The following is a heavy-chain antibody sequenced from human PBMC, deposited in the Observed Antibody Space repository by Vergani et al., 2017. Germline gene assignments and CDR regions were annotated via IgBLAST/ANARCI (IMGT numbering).Heavy chain of an antibody. Sequence: QVQLQESGPGLVKPSETLSLTCTVSGGSISSYYWSWIRQPPGKGLEWIGEINHSGSTNYNPSLKSRVTISVDTSKNQFSLKLSSVTAADTAVYYCATHPSTMIVVVTPYYYYGMDVWGQGTTVTVSS. CDR2: INHSGST. CDR3: ATHPSTMIVVVTPYYYYGMDV. CDR1: GGSISSYY. V-gene: IGHV4-34*01. D-gene: IGHD3-22*01. J-gene: IGHJ6*02.